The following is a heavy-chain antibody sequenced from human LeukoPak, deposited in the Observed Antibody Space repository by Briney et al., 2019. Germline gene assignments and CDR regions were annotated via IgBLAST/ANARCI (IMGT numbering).Heavy chain of an antibody. CDR2: IYTSGST. D-gene: IGHD4-17*01. CDR3: ARSLTVTYGAFDI. J-gene: IGHJ3*02. V-gene: IGHV4-4*07. Sequence: SETLSLTCTVSGGSISSYYWSWIRQPAEKGLEWIGRIYTSGSTNYNPSLKSRVTISVDTSKNQFSLKLSSVTVADTAVYYCARSLTVTYGAFDIWGQGTMVTVSS. CDR1: GGSISSYY.